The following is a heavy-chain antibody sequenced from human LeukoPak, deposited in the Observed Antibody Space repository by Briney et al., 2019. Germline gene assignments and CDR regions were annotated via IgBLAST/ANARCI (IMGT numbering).Heavy chain of an antibody. D-gene: IGHD1-26*01. CDR1: GFTVSNNY. V-gene: IGHV3-53*01. J-gene: IGHJ3*02. Sequence: GGSLRLSCAASGFTVSNNYMSWVRQASGKGLEWVSAIYSGGSTFYAESVRGRFTISRDNSKNTLYLQMNSLRAEDTAVYYCARATGGGYLDAFDIWGQGTMVTVSS. CDR3: ARATGGGYLDAFDI. CDR2: IYSGGST.